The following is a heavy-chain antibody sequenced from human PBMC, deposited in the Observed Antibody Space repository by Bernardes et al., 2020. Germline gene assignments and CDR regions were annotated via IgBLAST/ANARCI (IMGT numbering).Heavy chain of an antibody. CDR1: GGSINNYY. Sequence: SETLSLTCTVSGGSINNYYWSWIRQPPGKGLEWIGYIYYSGSTNYNPSLKSRVTISIDTSKNQFSLKLSSVTAADTAVYFCARTYSGSYHSPFVYWVQGTLVTVSS. D-gene: IGHD1-26*01. J-gene: IGHJ4*02. CDR2: IYYSGST. V-gene: IGHV4-59*01. CDR3: ARTYSGSYHSPFVY.